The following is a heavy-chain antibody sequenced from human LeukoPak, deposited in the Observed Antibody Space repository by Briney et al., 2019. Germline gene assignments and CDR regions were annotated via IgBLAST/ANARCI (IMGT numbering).Heavy chain of an antibody. J-gene: IGHJ6*02. V-gene: IGHV3-23*01. CDR2: FRGNGGYT. Sequence: GGSLRLSCAASGFTFSNYAMNWVRQAPGKGLEWVSTFRGNGGYTSYAASVKGRFTISRDDSKSTLYLQMNSLRAEDTALYYCSKGYGMDVWGQGTTVTVSS. CDR3: SKGYGMDV. CDR1: GFTFSNYA.